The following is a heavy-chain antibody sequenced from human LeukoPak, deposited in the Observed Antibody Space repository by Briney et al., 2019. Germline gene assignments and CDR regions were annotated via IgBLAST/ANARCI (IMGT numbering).Heavy chain of an antibody. Sequence: GGSPRLSCAASGFTFSSYAMSWVRQAPGKGLEWVSAISGSGGSTYYADSVKGRFTISRDNSKNTLYLQMNSLRAEDTAVYYCAKVAGKSYYYYYGMDVWGQGTTVTVSS. J-gene: IGHJ6*02. CDR2: ISGSGGST. CDR3: AKVAGKSYYYYYGMDV. CDR1: GFTFSSYA. V-gene: IGHV3-23*01. D-gene: IGHD6-19*01.